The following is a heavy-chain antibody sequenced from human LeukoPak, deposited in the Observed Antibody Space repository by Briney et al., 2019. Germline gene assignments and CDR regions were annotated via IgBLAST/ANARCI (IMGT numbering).Heavy chain of an antibody. J-gene: IGHJ4*02. CDR2: ISYDGSNK. CDR1: GSTFSSYA. CDR3: ARNENSGWGYFDY. Sequence: GGSLRLSCAASGSTFSSYAMHWVRQAPGKGLEWVAVISYDGSNKYYADSVKGRFTISRDNSKNTLYLQMNSLRAEDTAVYYCARNENSGWGYFDYWGQGTLVTVSS. D-gene: IGHD5-12*01. V-gene: IGHV3-30-3*01.